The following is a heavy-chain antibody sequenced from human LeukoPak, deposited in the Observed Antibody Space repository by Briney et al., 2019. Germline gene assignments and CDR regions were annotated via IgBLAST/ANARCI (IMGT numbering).Heavy chain of an antibody. V-gene: IGHV3-7*01. CDR3: AKDGPYTTGWYQNWFDP. CDR2: IKQDGGVK. D-gene: IGHD6-13*01. CDR1: GFTFSSYW. Sequence: GGSLRLSCAASGFTFSSYWMTWVRQAPGKGLEWVANIKQDGGVKYYVDSVKGRFTISRDNAKNSLYLQMNSLRAEDTAVYYCAKDGPYTTGWYQNWFDPWGQGTLVTVSS. J-gene: IGHJ5*02.